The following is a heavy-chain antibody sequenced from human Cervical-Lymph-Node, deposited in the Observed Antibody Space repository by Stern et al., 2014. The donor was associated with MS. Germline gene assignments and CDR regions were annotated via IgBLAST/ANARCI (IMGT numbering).Heavy chain of an antibody. CDR2: IDPCDSYS. D-gene: IGHD6-13*01. V-gene: IGHV5-10-1*01. Sequence: EVQLVESGAEVKKPGESLRISCKGSEYSFTSYWINWGRQMPGKGLEWMGRIDPCDSYSNYSPSFQGHVTISADKSLSTAYLQWSSLKASDTAMYYCARSPKIAAATSYFDYWGQGTLVTVSS. J-gene: IGHJ4*02. CDR1: EYSFTSYW. CDR3: ARSPKIAAATSYFDY.